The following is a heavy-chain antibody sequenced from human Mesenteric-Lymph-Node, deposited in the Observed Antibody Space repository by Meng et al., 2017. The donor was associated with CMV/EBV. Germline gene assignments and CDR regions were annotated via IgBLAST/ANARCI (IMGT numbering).Heavy chain of an antibody. Sequence: GGSLRLSCAVSGLKFDDFAMHWVRQAPGKGLEWVAGISWNSDTIGYADSVKGRFTVSRDNAKNSLFVQLDSLGPEDTALYYCASARFLEWPLDHWGQGTLVTVSS. CDR1: GLKFDDFA. J-gene: IGHJ4*02. CDR2: ISWNSDTI. D-gene: IGHD3-3*01. CDR3: ASARFLEWPLDH. V-gene: IGHV3-9*01.